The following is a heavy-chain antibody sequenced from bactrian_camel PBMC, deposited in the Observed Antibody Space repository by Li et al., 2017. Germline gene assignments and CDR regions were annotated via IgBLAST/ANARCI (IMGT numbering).Heavy chain of an antibody. J-gene: IGHJ4*01. D-gene: IGHD7*01. CDR1: AFTFSSYD. CDR2: ITKGGDST. V-gene: IGHV3S40*01. Sequence: VQLVESGGGLVQPGGSLRLSCAASAFTFSSYDMSRVRLAPGKGLEWVSAITKGGDSTYYADSVKGRFTISRDSAKNTLYLQMSNLKPEDTATYYCAAEPGRDIALVVGSVGVPDFTYKGQGTQVTVS.